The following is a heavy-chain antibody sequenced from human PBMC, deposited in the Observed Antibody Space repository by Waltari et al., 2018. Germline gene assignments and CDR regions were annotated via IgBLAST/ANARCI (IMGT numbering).Heavy chain of an antibody. CDR2: SIPIVGTA. CDR3: ARDRGYCSGGSCSNDAFDI. J-gene: IGHJ3*02. CDR1: GGTFSSYA. Sequence: QVQLVQSGAEVKKPGSSVKVSCKASGGTFSSYAISWVRQAPGQGLEWMGGSIPIVGTANYAQKFQGRVTITADESTSTAYMELSSLRSEDTAVYYCARDRGYCSGGSCSNDAFDIWGQGTMVTVSS. D-gene: IGHD2-15*01. V-gene: IGHV1-69*01.